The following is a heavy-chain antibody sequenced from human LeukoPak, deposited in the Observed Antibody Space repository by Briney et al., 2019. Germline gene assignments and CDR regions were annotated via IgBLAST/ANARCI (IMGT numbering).Heavy chain of an antibody. CDR1: GYTFTSYA. V-gene: IGHV1-3*01. CDR3: ARDLDSSSWYGY. CDR2: INAGNGNT. J-gene: IGHJ4*02. D-gene: IGHD6-13*01. Sequence: ASVKVSRKASGYTFTSYAMHWVRQAPGQRLEWMGWINAGNGNTKYSQKFQGRVTITRDTSASTAYMELSSLRSEDTAVYYCARDLDSSSWYGYWGQGTLVTVSS.